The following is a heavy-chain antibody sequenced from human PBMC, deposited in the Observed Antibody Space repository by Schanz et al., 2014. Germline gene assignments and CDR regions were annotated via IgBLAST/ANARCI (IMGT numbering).Heavy chain of an antibody. V-gene: IGHV3-21*01. CDR1: GFTFSSYT. Sequence: EVQLVESGGGLVKPGDSLRLSCAASGFTFSSYTMKWVRQAPGKGLEWVSSISSTSTYLYYADSVKGRFTISRDSARNSLYLQMSSLRAEDTAVYYCAATTILADWGQGTLVAVSS. CDR3: AATTILAD. D-gene: IGHD3-3*01. J-gene: IGHJ4*02. CDR2: ISSTSTYL.